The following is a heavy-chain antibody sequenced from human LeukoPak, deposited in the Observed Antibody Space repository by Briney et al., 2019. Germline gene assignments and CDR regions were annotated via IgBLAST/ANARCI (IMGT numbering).Heavy chain of an antibody. J-gene: IGHJ5*02. Sequence: GGSLRLSCAASGFSLSSYGMHWVRQAPGKGLEWVAVIWYDGSDKYYADSVKGRFSISRDNSKNMMYLQMNSLRAEDTAVYYCARGRGYGGFGELSPWGQGTLVIVSS. CDR1: GFSLSSYG. D-gene: IGHD3-10*01. V-gene: IGHV3-33*01. CDR2: IWYDGSDK. CDR3: ARGRGYGGFGELSP.